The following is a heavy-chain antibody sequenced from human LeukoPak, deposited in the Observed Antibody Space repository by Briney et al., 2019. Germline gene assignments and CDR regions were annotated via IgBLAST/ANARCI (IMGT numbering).Heavy chain of an antibody. V-gene: IGHV4-59*01. Sequence: SETLSLTCTVSGGSISSYYWSWIRQPPGKGLEWIGYIYYSGSTNYNPSLKSRVTISVDTSKNQFSLKLSSVTAADTAVYYCGRDVYDSGGYYLGIDPWGQGMLATVSS. CDR3: GRDVYDSGGYYLGIDP. J-gene: IGHJ5*02. CDR1: GGSISSYY. D-gene: IGHD3-22*01. CDR2: IYYSGST.